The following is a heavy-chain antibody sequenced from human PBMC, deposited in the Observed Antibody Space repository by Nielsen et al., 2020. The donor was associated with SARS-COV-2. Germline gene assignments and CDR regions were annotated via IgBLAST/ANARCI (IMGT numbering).Heavy chain of an antibody. J-gene: IGHJ4*02. D-gene: IGHD3-3*01. V-gene: IGHV3-74*01. CDR1: GFTFSSYW. CDR2: INSDGSST. Sequence: GESLKISCAASGFTFSSYWMHWVRQAPGKGLVWVSRINSDGSSTSYADSVKGRFTISRDNAKNTLYLQMNSLRAEDTAVYYCARAPPPGYYDFWSGYHWAPDYWGQGTLVTVSS. CDR3: ARAPPPGYYDFWSGYHWAPDY.